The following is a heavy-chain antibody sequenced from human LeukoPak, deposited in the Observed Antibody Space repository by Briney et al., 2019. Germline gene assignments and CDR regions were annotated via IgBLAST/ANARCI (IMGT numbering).Heavy chain of an antibody. CDR3: TRDQTPYY. CDR2: IRSKIYGGTA. V-gene: IGHV3-49*04. CDR1: GFTFSSYW. J-gene: IGHJ4*02. Sequence: GGSLRLSCAASGFTFSSYWMHWVRQAPGKGLEWVGFIRSKIYGGTAEYAASVQGRFTISRDDSKGIVYLQMNSLKTEDTAVYYCTRDQTPYYWGRGTLVTVSS.